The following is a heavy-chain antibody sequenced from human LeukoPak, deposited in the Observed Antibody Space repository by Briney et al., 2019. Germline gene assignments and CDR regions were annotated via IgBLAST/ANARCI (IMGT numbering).Heavy chain of an antibody. J-gene: IGHJ3*02. V-gene: IGHV1-46*01. CDR3: ARGDVGSVDYYDSSDYAFDI. CDR1: GYTLTSYY. D-gene: IGHD3-22*01. CDR2: INPSGGST. Sequence: ASVKVSCKASGYTLTSYYMHWVRQAPGQGLEWVGIINPSGGSTNYAQKFQGRVTMTRDTSTSTVYMELSSLRSEDTAVYYCARGDVGSVDYYDSSDYAFDIWGQGTMVTVSS.